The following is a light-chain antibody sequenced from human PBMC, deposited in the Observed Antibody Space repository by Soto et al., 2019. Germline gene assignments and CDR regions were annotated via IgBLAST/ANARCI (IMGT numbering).Light chain of an antibody. CDR2: EVT. J-gene: IGLJ1*01. CDR3: SSYTNIHPRACV. Sequence: QSALTQPASVSGSPGQSIAISCTGTSGDIGSYNRVSWYQQHPGKAPQLIIYEVTDRPSGVSNRFSGSKSGNTASLTISGLQAEDEAEYYGSSYTNIHPRACVFGTGTKVTVL. V-gene: IGLV2-14*01. CDR1: SGDIGSYNR.